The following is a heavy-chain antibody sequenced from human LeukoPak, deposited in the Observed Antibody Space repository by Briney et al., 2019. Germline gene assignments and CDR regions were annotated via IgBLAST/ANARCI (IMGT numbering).Heavy chain of an antibody. CDR1: GCSIRGSSYY. Sequence: SETLSLTCTVYGCSIRGSSYYWGWIRQPPGKGLEWIGNIYYSGNTHYNPSLKSRVTVSVDTSKNQSSLKLSSVTAADTAIYYCARHLYPDCFDPWGQGTLVTVSS. V-gene: IGHV4-39*01. CDR2: IYYSGNT. J-gene: IGHJ5*02. CDR3: ARHLYPDCFDP. D-gene: IGHD3-16*01.